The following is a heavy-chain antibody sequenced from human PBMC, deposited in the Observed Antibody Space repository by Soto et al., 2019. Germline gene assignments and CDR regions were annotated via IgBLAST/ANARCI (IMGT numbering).Heavy chain of an antibody. CDR2: VDHSGAT. Sequence: QVRLQQWGAGLVKPSETLSLTCAVYGGSFNGYYWSWIRQPPGKGLEWLGDVDHSGATSYKPSLKSRVAFVVATSKNQFSLRLSSVTAADTAVYYCARSQDPRLTVFGVVVNPTQYFDYWSRGTPVSVSS. D-gene: IGHD3-3*01. CDR1: GGSFNGYY. J-gene: IGHJ4*02. V-gene: IGHV4-34*02. CDR3: ARSQDPRLTVFGVVVNPTQYFDY.